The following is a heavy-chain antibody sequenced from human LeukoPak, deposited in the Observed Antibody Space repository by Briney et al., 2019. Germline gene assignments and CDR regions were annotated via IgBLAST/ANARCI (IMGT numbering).Heavy chain of an antibody. V-gene: IGHV4-59*01. J-gene: IGHJ5*02. D-gene: IGHD6-13*01. CDR2: IYYSGST. CDR1: GGSISSYY. Sequence: SETLSLTCTVSGGSISSYYWSWIRKPPGRGLEWIGYIYYSGSTKYNPSLKSRVTISEDTSKNQFSLKLSSVTAADTAVYYCARDLAAAGTIDPWGQGTLVTVSS. CDR3: ARDLAAAGTIDP.